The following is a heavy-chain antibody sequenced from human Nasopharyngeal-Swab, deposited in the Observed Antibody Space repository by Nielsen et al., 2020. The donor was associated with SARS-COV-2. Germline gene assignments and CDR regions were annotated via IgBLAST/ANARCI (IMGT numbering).Heavy chain of an antibody. CDR2: TYHRSKWYD. V-gene: IGHV6-1*01. CDR3: ARDVGPGDAFDI. CDR1: GASVSSNSAG. Sequence: SETLSLTCAISGASVSSNSAGWNWIRQSPSRGLEWLGRTYHRSKWYDDFSIYVKSRISIRPDTSKNQFSLQLNSVTPEDTAIYFCARDVGPGDAFDIWGQGTMVTVSS. J-gene: IGHJ3*02. D-gene: IGHD2-15*01.